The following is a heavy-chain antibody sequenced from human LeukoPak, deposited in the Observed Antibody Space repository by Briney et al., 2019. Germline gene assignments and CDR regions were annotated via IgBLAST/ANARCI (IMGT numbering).Heavy chain of an antibody. CDR1: GFTFRSDS. CDR3: ARVQKNPYESSTDAFDI. D-gene: IGHD3-22*01. CDR2: ISSRSRYI. J-gene: IGHJ3*02. V-gene: IGHV3-21*04. Sequence: KSGGSLRLSCAPSGFTFRSDSMNWVRPAPGKGLEWVSSISSRSRYIYYAHSVKGRFTISRDNAKNSLYLQMNSLRAEDTALYYCARVQKNPYESSTDAFDIWGQGTMVTVSS.